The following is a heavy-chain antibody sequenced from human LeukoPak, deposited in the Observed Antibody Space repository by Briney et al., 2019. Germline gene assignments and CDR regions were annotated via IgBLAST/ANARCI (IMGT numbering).Heavy chain of an antibody. J-gene: IGHJ6*03. CDR3: ARVLAAAGKGGYYYYYYLDV. Sequence: SETLSLTCTVSGGSISSSSYYWGWIRQPPGKGLEWIGSIYYSGSTYYNPSLKSRVTISVDTSKNQFSLKLSSVTAADTAVYYCARVLAAAGKGGYYYYYYLDVWGKGTTVTVSS. D-gene: IGHD6-13*01. CDR2: IYYSGST. CDR1: GGSISSSSYY. V-gene: IGHV4-39*07.